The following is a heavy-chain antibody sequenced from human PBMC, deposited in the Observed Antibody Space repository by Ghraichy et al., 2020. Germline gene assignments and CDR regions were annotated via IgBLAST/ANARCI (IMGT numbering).Heavy chain of an antibody. V-gene: IGHV1-69*05. J-gene: IGHJ4*02. CDR2: IIPIFGTA. D-gene: IGHD6-6*01. CDR3: AREPNSYSSSSWGAGYFDY. CDR1: GGTFSSYA. Sequence: SVKVSCKASGGTFSSYAISWVRQAPGQGLEWMGGIIPIFGTANYAQKFQGRVTITTDESTSTAYMELSSLRSEDTAVYYCAREPNSYSSSSWGAGYFDYWGQGTLVTVSS.